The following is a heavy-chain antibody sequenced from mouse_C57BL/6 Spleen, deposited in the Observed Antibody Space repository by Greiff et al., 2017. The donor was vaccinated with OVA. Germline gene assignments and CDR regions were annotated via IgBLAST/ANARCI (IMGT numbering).Heavy chain of an antibody. CDR3: ARPIYDGYYDWYFDV. CDR1: GYTFTSYW. Sequence: QVQLQQPGTELVKPGASVKLSCKASGYTFTSYWMHWVKQRPGQGLEWIGNINPSNGGTNYNEKFKSKATLTVDTSSSTAYMQLSSLTSEDSAVYYCARPIYDGYYDWYFDVWGTGTTVTVSS. J-gene: IGHJ1*03. D-gene: IGHD2-3*01. CDR2: INPSNGGT. V-gene: IGHV1-53*01.